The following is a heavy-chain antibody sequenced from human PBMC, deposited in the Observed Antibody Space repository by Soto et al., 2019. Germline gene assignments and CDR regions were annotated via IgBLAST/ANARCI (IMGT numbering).Heavy chain of an antibody. V-gene: IGHV1-18*01. CDR1: GYTFTSYG. Sequence: ASVKVSCKASGYTFTSYGISWVRQAPEQGLEWMGWISAYNGNTNYAQKLQGRVTMTTDTSTSTAYMELRSLRSDDTAVYYCARDNDSWELLLPDASDIWGQGTMVTVSS. CDR2: ISAYNGNT. CDR3: ARDNDSWELLLPDASDI. D-gene: IGHD1-26*01. J-gene: IGHJ3*02.